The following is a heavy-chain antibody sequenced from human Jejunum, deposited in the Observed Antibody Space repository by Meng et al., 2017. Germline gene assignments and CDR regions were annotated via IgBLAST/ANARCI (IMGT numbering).Heavy chain of an antibody. J-gene: IGHJ4*02. CDR3: ARAPGYCSGGSCFPCDY. CDR1: GFTFGTYW. V-gene: IGHV3-7*02. CDR2: IKQDGSEK. Sequence: GESLKISCAASGFTFGTYWMTWVRQAPGKGLEWVANIKQDGSEKYYVDSVNGRFTISRDHTKNSLYLQMDSLRVEDTAVYYCARAPGYCSGGSCFPCDYWGQGTLVTVSS. D-gene: IGHD2-15*01.